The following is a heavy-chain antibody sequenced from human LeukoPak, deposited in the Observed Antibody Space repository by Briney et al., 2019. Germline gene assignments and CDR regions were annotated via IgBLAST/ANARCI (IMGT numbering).Heavy chain of an antibody. J-gene: IGHJ6*03. Sequence: PGGSLRLSCAASGFTFSSYWMSWVRQAPGKGLEWVANIKQDGSEKYYVDSVKGRFTISRDNAKNSLYLQMNSLGAEDTAVYYCARDYYDSSGYFESYYYMDVWGKGTTVTVSS. D-gene: IGHD3-22*01. V-gene: IGHV3-7*01. CDR2: IKQDGSEK. CDR3: ARDYYDSSGYFESYYYMDV. CDR1: GFTFSSYW.